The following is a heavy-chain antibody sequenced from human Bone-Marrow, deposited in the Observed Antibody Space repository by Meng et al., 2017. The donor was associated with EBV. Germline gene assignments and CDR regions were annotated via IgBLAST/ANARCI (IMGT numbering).Heavy chain of an antibody. D-gene: IGHD3-22*01. CDR2: INPNSGGT. V-gene: IGHV1-2*06. CDR3: ARFTYYYDSSGPNWFDP. CDR1: GYTFTGYY. J-gene: IGHJ5*02. Sequence: QVQLVQSGAEVKKPGASVKVSCKASGYTFTGYYMHWVRQAPGQGLEWMGRINPNSGGTNYAQKFQGRVTMTRDTSISTAYMELSRLRSGDTAVYYCARFTYYYDSSGPNWFDPWGQGTLVTVSS.